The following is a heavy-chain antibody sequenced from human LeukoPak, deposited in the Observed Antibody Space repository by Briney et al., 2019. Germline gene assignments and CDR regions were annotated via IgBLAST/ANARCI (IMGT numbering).Heavy chain of an antibody. V-gene: IGHV4-39*07. CDR2: IYYRGTT. Sequence: SETLSLTCTVSGDSISSSSYYWGWIRQPPGKGLEWLGTIYYRGTTYYNPSLKSRVTISVDTSKNQFSLRLRSVTAADTAVYYCAKITMVRTSGRDWFDPWGQGTLVTVSS. D-gene: IGHD3-10*01. J-gene: IGHJ5*02. CDR3: AKITMVRTSGRDWFDP. CDR1: GDSISSSSYY.